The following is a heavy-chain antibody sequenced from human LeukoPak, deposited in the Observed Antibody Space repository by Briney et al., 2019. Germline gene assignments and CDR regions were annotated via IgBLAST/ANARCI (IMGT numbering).Heavy chain of an antibody. CDR1: GGSISSYY. CDR3: ARNPPPYSSGWLDY. D-gene: IGHD6-19*01. V-gene: IGHV4-4*07. Sequence: PSETLSLTCTVSGGSISSYYWSWIRQPAGKGLEWIGRIYTSGSTNYNPSLKSRVTMSVDTSKNQFSLKLSSVTAADTAVYYCARNPPPYSSGWLDYWGQGTLVTVSS. J-gene: IGHJ4*02. CDR2: IYTSGST.